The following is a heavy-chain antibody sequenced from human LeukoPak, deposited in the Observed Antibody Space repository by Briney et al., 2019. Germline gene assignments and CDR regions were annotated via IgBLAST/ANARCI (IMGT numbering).Heavy chain of an antibody. Sequence: GGSLRLSCAASGFTVSSNYMSWVRQAPGKGLEWVSSIYSGGSTYYTDSVKGRFTISRDNSKNTPYLQMNSLRAEDTAVYYCARDLAGYNSFDYWGQGTLVTVSS. CDR3: ARDLAGYNSFDY. CDR1: GFTVSSNY. J-gene: IGHJ4*02. D-gene: IGHD5-24*01. CDR2: IYSGGST. V-gene: IGHV3-66*01.